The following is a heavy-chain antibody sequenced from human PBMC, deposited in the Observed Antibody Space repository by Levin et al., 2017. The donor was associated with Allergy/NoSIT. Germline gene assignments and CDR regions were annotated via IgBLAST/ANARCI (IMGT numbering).Heavy chain of an antibody. Sequence: SCAASGFTFSSYAMHWVRQAPGKGLEWVAVISYDGSNKYYADFVKGRFTISRDNSKNTLYLQMNSLRAEDTAVYYCARLTAAGDYWGQGTLVTVSS. CDR2: ISYDGSNK. CDR1: GFTFSSYA. D-gene: IGHD6-13*01. J-gene: IGHJ4*02. CDR3: ARLTAAGDY. V-gene: IGHV3-30-3*01.